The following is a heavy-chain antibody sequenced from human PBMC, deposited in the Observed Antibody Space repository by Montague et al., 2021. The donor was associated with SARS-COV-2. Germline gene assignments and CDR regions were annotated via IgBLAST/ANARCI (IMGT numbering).Heavy chain of an antibody. Sequence: SETLSLTCTVTGDSVISDKYYWSWIRQPPGKGLEWIGFIYDSGSTSYNPSLHSRVTITIDTSKNQFSLYLMSVTPADTAVYYCVKGSGYPWGQGTLVTVSS. CDR1: GDSVISDKYY. CDR2: IYDSGST. J-gene: IGHJ5*02. D-gene: IGHD3-22*01. CDR3: VKGSGYP. V-gene: IGHV4-61*01.